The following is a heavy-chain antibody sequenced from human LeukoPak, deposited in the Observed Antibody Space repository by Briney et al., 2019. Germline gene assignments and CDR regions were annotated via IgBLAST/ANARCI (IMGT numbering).Heavy chain of an antibody. CDR1: GFSLSGNG. V-gene: IGHV3-33*01. J-gene: IGHJ3*02. CDR3: ARDSGGSPFDI. Sequence: GGSLRLSCAASGFSLSGNGMHWVRQAPGKGLEWVAVIWADGRSKYYADSVKGRFTISRDNSENTLYLQMNSLRAEDTAVYYCARDSGGSPFDIWGQGTMVTVSS. CDR2: IWADGRSK. D-gene: IGHD6-19*01.